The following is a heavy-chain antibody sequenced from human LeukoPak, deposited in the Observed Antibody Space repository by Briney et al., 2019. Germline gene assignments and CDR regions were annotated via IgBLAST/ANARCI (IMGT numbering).Heavy chain of an antibody. J-gene: IGHJ4*02. CDR3: AKSPPVAVAALLFDY. CDR2: ISGSGGST. Sequence: RXSXXAXGFTFXXYAISXVRQAPGKGLEWVSAISGSGGSTYYADSVKGRFTISRDNSKNTLYLQMNSLRAEDTAVYYCAKSPPVAVAALLFDYWGQGTLVTVSS. V-gene: IGHV3-23*01. D-gene: IGHD6-19*01. CDR1: GFTFXXYA.